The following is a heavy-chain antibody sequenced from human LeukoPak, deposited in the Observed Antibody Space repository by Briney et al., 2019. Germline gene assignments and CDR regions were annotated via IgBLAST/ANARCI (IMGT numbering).Heavy chain of an antibody. CDR1: GGSFSGYY. Sequence: TPSETLSLTCAVYGGSFSGYYWSWIRQPPGKGLEWIGEINHSGSTNYNPSLKSRVTISVDTSKNQFSLKLSSVTAADTAVYYCAREGAGATAFDYWGQGTLVTVSS. V-gene: IGHV4-34*01. D-gene: IGHD1-26*01. CDR2: INHSGST. J-gene: IGHJ4*02. CDR3: AREGAGATAFDY.